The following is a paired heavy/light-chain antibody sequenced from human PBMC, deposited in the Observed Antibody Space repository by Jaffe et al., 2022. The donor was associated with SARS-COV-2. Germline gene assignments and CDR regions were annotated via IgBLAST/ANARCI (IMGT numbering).Heavy chain of an antibody. J-gene: IGHJ6*02. CDR2: ISGGGTYV. Sequence: EQLVESGGGLVKPGGSLRLSCAASGFTFDSFSMNWVRQSPGKGLEWVSSISGGGTYVFYADSVRGRFTISRDNAKNSLHLEMSSLRGEDTAVYFCARGLFDYYAMDVWGQGTTVAVSS. CDR1: GFTFDSFS. V-gene: IGHV3-21*02. CDR3: ARGLFDYYAMDV.
Light chain of an antibody. J-gene: IGLJ2*01. CDR3: QAWDIGNARMI. Sequence: SYELTQPPSVSVSPGQTAYITCSGDELGSEYASWYQQQPGRSPVLVIYRDTQRPSGIPERFSGSTSGGTATLTISGTQTIDEAHYYCQAWDIGNARMIFGGGTILTVL. V-gene: IGLV3-1*01. CDR1: ELGSEY. CDR2: RDT.